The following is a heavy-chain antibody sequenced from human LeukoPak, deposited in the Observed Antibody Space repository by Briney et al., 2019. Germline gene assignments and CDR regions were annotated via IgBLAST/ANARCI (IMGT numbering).Heavy chain of an antibody. J-gene: IGHJ4*02. Sequence: PGGSLRLSCSGFGFSVSSNYMTWVRQAPGKGLQWLSIIYPGGGTKYADSVKGRFTISRDISMNTLFLQMNNLRAEDTAMYYCARKDDGGGPFDYWGQGTLVTVSS. D-gene: IGHD2-21*01. V-gene: IGHV3-53*01. CDR1: GFSVSSNY. CDR2: IYPGGGT. CDR3: ARKDDGGGPFDY.